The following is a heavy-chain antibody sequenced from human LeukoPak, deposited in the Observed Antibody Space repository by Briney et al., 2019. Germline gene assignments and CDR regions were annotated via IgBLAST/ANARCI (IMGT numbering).Heavy chain of an antibody. V-gene: IGHV1-3*03. CDR2: INAGNGST. CDR3: ARWSSSSWYYNYFDY. D-gene: IGHD6-13*01. CDR1: GYTFTSYA. J-gene: IGHJ4*02. Sequence: ASVKVSCKASGYTFTSYAMHWVRQAPGQRLEWMGWINAGNGSTKYSQEFQGRVTITRDASASTAYMELNSLRPEDTAVYYCARWSSSSWYYNYFDYWGQGTLVTVSS.